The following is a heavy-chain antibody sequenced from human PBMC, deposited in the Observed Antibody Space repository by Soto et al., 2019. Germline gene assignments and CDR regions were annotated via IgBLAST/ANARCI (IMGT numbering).Heavy chain of an antibody. CDR1: GGSISSSSYY. Sequence: SETLSLTCTVSGGSISSSSYYWGWIRQPPGKGLEWIGSIYYSGSTYYNPSLKSRVTISVDTSKNQFSLKLSSVTAADTAVYYCARHGGPELLWFGELVHAFDIWGQGTMVTVSS. CDR3: ARHGGPELLWFGELVHAFDI. CDR2: IYYSGST. V-gene: IGHV4-39*01. J-gene: IGHJ3*02. D-gene: IGHD3-10*01.